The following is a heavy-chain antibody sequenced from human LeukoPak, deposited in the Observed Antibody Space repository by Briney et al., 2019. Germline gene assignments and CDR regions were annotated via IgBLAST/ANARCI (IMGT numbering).Heavy chain of an antibody. CDR1: GGSISSYY. D-gene: IGHD3-9*01. CDR2: IYYSGST. Sequence: SETLSLTCTVSGGSISSYYWSWIRQPPGKGLEWIGYIYYSGSTNYNPSLKSRVTISVDTSKNQFSLKLSSVTAADTAVYYCARGLPLTPLRYWGQGTLVTVSS. J-gene: IGHJ4*02. V-gene: IGHV4-59*12. CDR3: ARGLPLTPLRY.